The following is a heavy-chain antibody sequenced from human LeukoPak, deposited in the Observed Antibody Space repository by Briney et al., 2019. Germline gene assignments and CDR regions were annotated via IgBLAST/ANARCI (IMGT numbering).Heavy chain of an antibody. CDR1: GGSISSGDSY. Sequence: PSETLSLTCTVSGGSISSGDSYWSWIRQPPGKGLEWSGYIYYSGSTYYNPSLKSRVTISIDTSKNQCSLRLSSVTAADTAVYYCARENARYGRIDYWGQGTLVTVSS. CDR2: IYYSGST. D-gene: IGHD5-18*01. V-gene: IGHV4-30-4*01. J-gene: IGHJ4*02. CDR3: ARENARYGRIDY.